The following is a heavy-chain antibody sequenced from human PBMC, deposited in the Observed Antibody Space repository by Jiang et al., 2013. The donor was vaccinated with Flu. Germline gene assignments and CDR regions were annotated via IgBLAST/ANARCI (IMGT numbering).Heavy chain of an antibody. V-gene: IGHV4-34*01. CDR3: ATRYFDWLYYRHQYYLDY. J-gene: IGHJ4*02. Sequence: LLKPSETLSLTCAVYGGSFSGYYWSWIRQPPGKGLEWIGEINHSGSTNYNPSLKSRVTISVDTSKNQFSLKLSSVTAADTAVYYCATRYFDWLYYRHQYYLDYWGQGTLVTVSS. D-gene: IGHD3-9*01. CDR1: GGSFSGYY. CDR2: INHSGST.